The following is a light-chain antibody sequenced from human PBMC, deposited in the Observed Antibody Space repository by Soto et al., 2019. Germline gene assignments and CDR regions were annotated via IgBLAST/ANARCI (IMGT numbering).Light chain of an antibody. CDR2: GAS. V-gene: IGKV3-20*01. J-gene: IGKJ1*01. Sequence: EIVRTQSPATLSESPGERATLSCRASQSVSNNYLAWYQQKPGQAPRLLIYGASSRATGVPDRFSGSGSGTDFTLTISRLEPEDFAVYFCHHYASTFGQGTKVDIK. CDR3: HHYAST. CDR1: QSVSNNY.